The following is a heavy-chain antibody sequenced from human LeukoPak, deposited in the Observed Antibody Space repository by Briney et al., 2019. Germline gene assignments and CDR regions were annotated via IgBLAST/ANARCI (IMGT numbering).Heavy chain of an antibody. D-gene: IGHD1-14*01. V-gene: IGHV4-59*01. CDR3: ARYRNRLLSGAGWFDP. CDR2: IYYSGST. CDR1: GGSISSYY. Sequence: PSETLSLTCTVSGGSISSYYWGWIRQPPGKGLEWIGYIYYSGSTNYNPSLKSRVTISVDTSKNQFSLKLSSVTAADTAVYYCARYRNRLLSGAGWFDPWGQGTLVTVSS. J-gene: IGHJ5*02.